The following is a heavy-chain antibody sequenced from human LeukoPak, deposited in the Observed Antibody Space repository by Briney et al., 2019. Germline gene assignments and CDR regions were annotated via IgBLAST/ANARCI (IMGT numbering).Heavy chain of an antibody. J-gene: IGHJ4*02. Sequence: SETLSLTCIVSSGAISGYYWTWIRQPPGKGLEWIGYIYSSGSTNYNLSLKSRVTMSIDTSKKQFSLTVSSVTARDTAFHYCPSGTATHYHHSSGPPFHYWGQGPLLTVSS. CDR3: PSGTATHYHHSSGPPFHY. CDR2: IYSSGST. D-gene: IGHD3-22*01. CDR1: SGAISGYY. V-gene: IGHV4-59*01.